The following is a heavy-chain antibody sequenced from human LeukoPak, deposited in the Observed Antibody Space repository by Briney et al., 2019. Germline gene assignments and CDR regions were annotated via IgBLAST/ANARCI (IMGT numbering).Heavy chain of an antibody. Sequence: GGSLRLSCAASGFTFSNYAMHWVRQAPGKGLEWVAVISYDGSNKYNADSVKGRFTISRDNSKNTLYLQMNSLKAEDTAVYYCAKGKAAPLAYCGGDCYSPYFDYWGQGTLVTVSS. D-gene: IGHD2-21*02. CDR2: ISYDGSNK. V-gene: IGHV3-30-3*01. J-gene: IGHJ4*02. CDR1: GFTFSNYA. CDR3: AKGKAAPLAYCGGDCYSPYFDY.